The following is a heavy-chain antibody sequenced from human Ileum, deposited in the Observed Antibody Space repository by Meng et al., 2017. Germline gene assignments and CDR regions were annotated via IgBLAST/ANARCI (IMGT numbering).Heavy chain of an antibody. CDR1: CVSISDDNW. J-gene: IGHJ6*02. Sequence: GPRAVQPPATLFPSFRIPCVSISDDNWWSWVRQPPGKGLEWIGEIYQSGSAHYNPSLKSRVTMSVDKSGNQFSLRLTSVTAADTAVYYCARIPFHYYTMDVWGQGTMVTVSS. V-gene: IGHV4-4*03. CDR2: IYQSGSA. CDR3: ARIPFHYYTMDV.